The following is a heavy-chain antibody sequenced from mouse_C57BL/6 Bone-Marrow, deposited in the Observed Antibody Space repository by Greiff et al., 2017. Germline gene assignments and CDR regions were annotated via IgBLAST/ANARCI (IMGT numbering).Heavy chain of an antibody. D-gene: IGHD1-1*01. V-gene: IGHV1-47*01. J-gene: IGHJ1*03. CDR1: GYTFTTYP. CDR2: FHPYNDDT. Sequence: VQLQQSGAELVKPGASVKMSCKASGYTFTTYPIEWMKQNHGKSLEWIGNFHPYNDDTKYNEKFKGKATLTVEKSSSTVYLELSRLTSDDSAVYYCARCPDYYGSSPYWYFDVWGTGTTVTVSS. CDR3: ARCPDYYGSSPYWYFDV.